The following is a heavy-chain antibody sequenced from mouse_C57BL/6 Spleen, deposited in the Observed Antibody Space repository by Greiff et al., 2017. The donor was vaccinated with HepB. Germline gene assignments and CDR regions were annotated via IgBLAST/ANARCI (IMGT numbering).Heavy chain of an antibody. D-gene: IGHD2-4*01. V-gene: IGHV14-4*01. Sequence: EVQLQQSGAELVRPGASVKLSCTASGFNIKDDYMHWVKQRPEQGLEWIGWIDPENGDTEYASKFQGKATITADTSSNTAYLQRSSLTSEDTAVYYCTTGYDYDGTVDYWGQGTTLTVSS. CDR3: TTGYDYDGTVDY. J-gene: IGHJ2*01. CDR2: IDPENGDT. CDR1: GFNIKDDY.